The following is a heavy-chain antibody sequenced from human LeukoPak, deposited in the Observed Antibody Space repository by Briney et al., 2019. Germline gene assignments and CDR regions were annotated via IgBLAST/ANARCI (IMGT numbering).Heavy chain of an antibody. CDR1: RYTSRSYG. CDR3: ARDPCSARSCPPWD. V-gene: IGHV3-33*01. CDR2: IWYDGSKD. J-gene: IGHJ4*02. D-gene: IGHD2-15*01. Sequence: GGSLRLSCAASRYTSRSYGMHWVRQAPGKGLEWVAAIWYDGSKDYYQDSVKGGFTISRDDSKSTLYLKRNRRRDEDRAVYYCARDPCSARSCPPWDWGQGTQVIVPS.